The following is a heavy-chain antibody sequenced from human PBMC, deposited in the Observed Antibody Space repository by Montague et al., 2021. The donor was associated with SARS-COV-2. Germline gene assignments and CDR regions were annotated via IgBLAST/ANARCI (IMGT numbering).Heavy chain of an antibody. V-gene: IGHV4-34*01. D-gene: IGHD3-9*01. CDR2: IDHSGST. CDR3: ARGRYFHWLLFALNDAFDI. CDR1: GGSFSGYY. Sequence: SETLSLTCAVYGGSFSGYYWSWIRQPPGKGLEWIGEIDHSGSTNYNLSLKSRVTISLDTSKNQFSLRLNSVTAADTAVYYCARGRYFHWLLFALNDAFDIWGQGTMVTVSS. J-gene: IGHJ3*02.